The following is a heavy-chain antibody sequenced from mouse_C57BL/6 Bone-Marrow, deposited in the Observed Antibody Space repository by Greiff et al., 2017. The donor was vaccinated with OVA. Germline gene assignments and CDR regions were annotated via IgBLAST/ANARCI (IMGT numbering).Heavy chain of an antibody. V-gene: IGHV5-6*01. Sequence: EVQGVESGGDLVKPGGSLKLSCAASGFTFSSYGMSWVRQTPDKRLEWVATISSGGSYTYYPDSVKGRFTISRDNAKNTLYLQMSSLKSEDTAMYYCASPFYYGSSYNYAMDYWGQGTSVTVSS. CDR1: GFTFSSYG. CDR2: ISSGGSYT. CDR3: ASPFYYGSSYNYAMDY. J-gene: IGHJ4*01. D-gene: IGHD1-1*01.